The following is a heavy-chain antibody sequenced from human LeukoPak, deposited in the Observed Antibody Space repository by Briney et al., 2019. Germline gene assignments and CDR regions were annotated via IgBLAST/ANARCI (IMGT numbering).Heavy chain of an antibody. J-gene: IGHJ3*02. D-gene: IGHD1-1*01. Sequence: ASVKVSCKASGYTFTRFYIHWVRQAPGQGLEWMGMINPSGDTTNYAQKFQGRIAMTRDTSTSTVYMELSSLRSEDTAVYYCAREGPNNWSDAFDIWGQGTMVTVSS. V-gene: IGHV1-46*03. CDR3: AREGPNNWSDAFDI. CDR1: GYTFTRFY. CDR2: INPSGDTT.